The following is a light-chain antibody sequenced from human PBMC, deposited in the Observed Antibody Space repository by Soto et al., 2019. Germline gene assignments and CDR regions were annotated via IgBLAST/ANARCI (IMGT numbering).Light chain of an antibody. CDR1: SSNIGAGYD. CDR2: ANT. CDR3: QSYDSSLSGYV. J-gene: IGLJ1*01. V-gene: IGLV1-40*01. Sequence: QAVVTQPPSVSGAPGQRVTISCTGSSSNIGAGYDVHWYQQLPGIAPKLLIYANTNRPSGVPDRFSGSKSGTSASLAITGLQSEDEADYYCQSYDSSLSGYVFGTGTKVTVL.